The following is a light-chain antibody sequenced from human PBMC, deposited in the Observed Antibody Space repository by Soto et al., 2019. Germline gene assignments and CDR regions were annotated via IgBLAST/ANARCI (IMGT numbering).Light chain of an antibody. J-gene: IGKJ2*01. CDR3: QQYNSYPDT. CDR2: SAS. V-gene: IGKV1-5*03. Sequence: DIQMTQSPSTLSASVGDGVTITCRASQTISTWLAWYQQKPGNSPKLLIYSASRLESEVPSRFSGRGSGTAFTLTGSSLQPDDFATYYCQQYNSYPDTFGQGTNLE. CDR1: QTISTW.